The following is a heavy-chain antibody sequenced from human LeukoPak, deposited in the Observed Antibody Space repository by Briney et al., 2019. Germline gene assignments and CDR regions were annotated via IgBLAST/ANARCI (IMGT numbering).Heavy chain of an antibody. CDR2: ISWNSGSI. Sequence: GGSLRLSCAASGFTFDDYAMHWVRQAPGKGLEWVSGISWNSGSIGYADSVKGRFTISRDNAKNSLYLQMNSLRAEDTALYYCAKGANVAVAGTYWFDPWGQGTLVTVSS. V-gene: IGHV3-9*01. CDR3: AKGANVAVAGTYWFDP. J-gene: IGHJ5*02. CDR1: GFTFDDYA. D-gene: IGHD6-19*01.